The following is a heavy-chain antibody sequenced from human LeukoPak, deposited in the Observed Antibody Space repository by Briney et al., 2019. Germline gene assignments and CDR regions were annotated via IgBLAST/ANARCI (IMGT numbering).Heavy chain of an antibody. CDR2: ISYDGSKE. J-gene: IGHJ4*02. CDR3: AARSTVWYY. D-gene: IGHD6-19*01. V-gene: IGHV3-30*04. CDR1: GFTFSNFA. Sequence: GGSLRLSCAASGFTFSNFAMHWVRHAPGKGLDWVAGISYDGSKEYYADSVKGRFTISRDDSKNTLHLQMNSLRPEDTAVFYCAARSTVWYYWGQGTLVTVSS.